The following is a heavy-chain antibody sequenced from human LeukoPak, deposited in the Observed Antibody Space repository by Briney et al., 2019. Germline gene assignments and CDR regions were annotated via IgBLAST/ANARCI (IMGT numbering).Heavy chain of an antibody. D-gene: IGHD4-17*01. CDR2: IRYDGSNK. V-gene: IGHV3-30*02. Sequence: GVSLRLSCAASGFTFSSYGMHWVRQAPGKGLEGVAFIRYDGSNKYYADSVKGRFTISRDNSKNTLYLEMNSLRAEDTAVYYCAKAVTVTTTKATYYYYMDVWGKGTTVTISS. J-gene: IGHJ6*03. CDR3: AKAVTVTTTKATYYYYMDV. CDR1: GFTFSSYG.